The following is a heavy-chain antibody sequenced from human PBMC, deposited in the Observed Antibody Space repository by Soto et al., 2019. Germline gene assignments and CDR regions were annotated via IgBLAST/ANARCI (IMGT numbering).Heavy chain of an antibody. CDR1: GGSISSYY. CDR2: IYYSWST. Sequence: QVQLQESGPGLVKPSETLSLTCTVSGGSISSYYWSWIRQPPGKGLEWIGYIYYSWSTNDNPSLKSRVTISVDTSKNQFSLKLSSVTAADTAVYYCARRYGDQFDYWGQGTLVTVSS. CDR3: ARRYGDQFDY. V-gene: IGHV4-59*01. D-gene: IGHD4-17*01. J-gene: IGHJ4*02.